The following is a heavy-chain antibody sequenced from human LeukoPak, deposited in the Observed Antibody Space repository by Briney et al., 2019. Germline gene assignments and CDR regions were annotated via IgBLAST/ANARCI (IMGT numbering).Heavy chain of an antibody. CDR1: GFTFSTFA. CDR2: VVSTGDTT. J-gene: IGHJ4*02. D-gene: IGHD1-20*01. Sequence: GGSLRLSCAASGFTFSTFAMSWVRQAPGKGLEWVSTVVSTGDTTYYADSVKGRFIVSRDNSKNMLYLQMTGLRAEDTAVYYCAKRQDYNNNWSVDFNYWGQGTLVTVSP. CDR3: AKRQDYNNNWSVDFNY. V-gene: IGHV3-23*01.